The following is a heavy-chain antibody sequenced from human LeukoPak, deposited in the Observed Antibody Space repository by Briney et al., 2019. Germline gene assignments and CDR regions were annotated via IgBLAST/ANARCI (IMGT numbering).Heavy chain of an antibody. CDR3: AKRRRDDILTGYGYYFDY. J-gene: IGHJ4*02. Sequence: GGSLRLSCAASGFTVSSNYMSWVRQAPGKGLEWVSVIYSGGSTYYADSVKGRFTISRDNSKNTLYLQMNSLRAEDTAVYYCAKRRRDDILTGYGYYFDYWGQGTLVTVSS. V-gene: IGHV3-53*01. CDR1: GFTVSSNY. CDR2: IYSGGST. D-gene: IGHD3-9*01.